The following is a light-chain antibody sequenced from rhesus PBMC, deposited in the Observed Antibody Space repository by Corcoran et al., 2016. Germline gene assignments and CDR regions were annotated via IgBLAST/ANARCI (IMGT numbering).Light chain of an antibody. J-gene: IGKJ1*01. V-gene: IGKV1-19*01. Sequence: DIQMTQSPSSLSASVGDKVTITCHASQGISSWLAWYQQIPGTTPKPLVYNASSLQSGVPSRVSGSGSGTDYTLTISGLQPEDVATCNCQQYDDLPRTFGRGTKGEIK. CDR3: QQYDDLPRT. CDR2: NAS. CDR1: QGISSW.